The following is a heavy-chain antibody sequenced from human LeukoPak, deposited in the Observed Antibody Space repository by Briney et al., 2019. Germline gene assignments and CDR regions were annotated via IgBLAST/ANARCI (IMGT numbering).Heavy chain of an antibody. CDR3: AREYSGFDY. CDR2: VYYSGST. V-gene: IGHV4-61*01. Sequence: SETLSLTCTVSGDPISSYSDYTHSQWTWIRQPPGKGLEWIGYVYYSGSTNYNPSLKSRVTISVDTSKNQFSLKLTSVTAADTAVYYCAREYSGFDYWGQGTLVTVSS. J-gene: IGHJ4*02. CDR1: GDPISSYSDY. D-gene: IGHD5-12*01.